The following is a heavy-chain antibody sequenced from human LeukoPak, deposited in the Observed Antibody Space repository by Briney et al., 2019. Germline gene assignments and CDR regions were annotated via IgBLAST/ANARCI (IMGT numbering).Heavy chain of an antibody. CDR1: GGTFTSSA. V-gene: IGHV1-69*04. Sequence: SVKLSCKASGGTFTSSAISWVRQAPGQGPEWMGRIIPILGIANYGQKFQGRVTITADKSTSTAYMELSSLRSEDTAVYYCARVYCSSTSCYGGAWFDPWGQGTLVTVSS. CDR2: IIPILGIA. CDR3: ARVYCSSTSCYGGAWFDP. D-gene: IGHD2-2*01. J-gene: IGHJ5*02.